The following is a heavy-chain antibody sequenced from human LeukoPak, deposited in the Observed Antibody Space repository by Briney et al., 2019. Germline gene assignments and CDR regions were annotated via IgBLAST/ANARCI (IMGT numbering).Heavy chain of an antibody. CDR3: ARDKRGYDILTGYYSQGWFDP. CDR1: GGSISSYY. J-gene: IGHJ5*02. V-gene: IGHV4-59*01. D-gene: IGHD3-9*01. CDR2: IYYSGST. Sequence: SETLSLTCTVAGGSISSYYWSWIRQPPGKGLEWIGYIYYSGSTNYNPSLQSRVTISVDTSKNQFSLKLSSVTAADTAVYYCARDKRGYDILTGYYSQGWFDPWGQGTLVTVSS.